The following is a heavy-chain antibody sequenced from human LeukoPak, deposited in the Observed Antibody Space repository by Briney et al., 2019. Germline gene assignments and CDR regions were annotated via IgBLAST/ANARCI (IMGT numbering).Heavy chain of an antibody. V-gene: IGHV1-24*01. CDR1: GYTLTGLS. J-gene: IGHJ5*02. CDR2: FDPEDGET. D-gene: IGHD7-27*01. Sequence: ASVKVSCKVSGYTLTGLSMHWVRQAPGKGLEWMGGFDPEDGETIYAQKFQGRVTLTSNTSLTTAYMELTSLTSEDTAVYYCARGLGTYWGKDFLNWFDPWGQGTLVTVSS. CDR3: ARGLGTYWGKDFLNWFDP.